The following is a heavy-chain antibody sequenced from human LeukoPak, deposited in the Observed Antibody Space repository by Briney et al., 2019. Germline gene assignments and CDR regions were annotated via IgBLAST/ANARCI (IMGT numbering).Heavy chain of an antibody. Sequence: GGSLRLSCAASGFTFSSYAMSWVRQAPGKGLEWVSAISNNGGYTYYADSVQGRFTISRDNSKSTLCLQMNSLRAEDTAVYYCAIQGYWGQGTLVTVSS. CDR2: ISNNGGYT. V-gene: IGHV3-23*01. CDR3: AIQGY. J-gene: IGHJ4*02. CDR1: GFTFSSYA.